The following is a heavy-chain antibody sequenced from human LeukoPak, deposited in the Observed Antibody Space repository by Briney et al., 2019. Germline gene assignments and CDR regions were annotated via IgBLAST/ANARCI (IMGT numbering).Heavy chain of an antibody. J-gene: IGHJ4*02. CDR1: GFTFSKYW. CDR3: ARDLCSGATCYNGYFDY. Sequence: PGGSLRLSCAASGFTFSKYWMSWVRRAPGKGLEWVANIKQDGSEKYYVDSMKGRFTISRDNAKDSLFLQMNSLRAEDSAVYYCARDLCSGATCYNGYFDYWGQGTLVTVSS. V-gene: IGHV3-7*01. D-gene: IGHD2-15*01. CDR2: IKQDGSEK.